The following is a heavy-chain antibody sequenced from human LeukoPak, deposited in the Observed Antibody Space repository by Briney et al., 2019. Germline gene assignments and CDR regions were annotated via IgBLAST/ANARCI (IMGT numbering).Heavy chain of an antibody. D-gene: IGHD1-7*01. V-gene: IGHV1-3*01. CDR2: INAGNGNT. CDR3: ARRISNPELYYYYYYGMDV. J-gene: IGHJ6*02. CDR1: GYTFTSYA. Sequence: ASVTVSCTASGYTFTSYAMHWVRQAPGQRLEWMGWINAGNGNTKYSQKFQGRVTITRDTSASTAYMELSSLRSEDTAVYYCARRISNPELYYYYYYGMDVWGQGTTVTVSS.